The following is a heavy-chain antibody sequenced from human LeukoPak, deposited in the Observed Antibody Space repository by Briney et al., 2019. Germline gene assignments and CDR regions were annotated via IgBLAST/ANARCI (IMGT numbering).Heavy chain of an antibody. D-gene: IGHD2-8*01. J-gene: IGHJ4*02. V-gene: IGHV4-34*01. CDR1: SGSFSGYY. Sequence: SETLSLTCAVCSGSFSGYYWSWIRQPPGKGLEWIGEIKHSGSTNYNPSLKSRVTISVETSKSQFSLKLSSVTAADTAVYYCARGGYCTNGVCFYGPLDYWGQGTLVTVSS. CDR2: IKHSGST. CDR3: ARGGYCTNGVCFYGPLDY.